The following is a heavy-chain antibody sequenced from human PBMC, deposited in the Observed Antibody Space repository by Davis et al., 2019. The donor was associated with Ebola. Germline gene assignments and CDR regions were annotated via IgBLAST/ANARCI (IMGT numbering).Heavy chain of an antibody. Sequence: SETLSLTCAVYGGSFSGYYWSWIRQPPGKGLEWIGEINHSGSTNYNPSLKSRVTISVDKSKNQFSLKLSSVTAADTAVYYCARRMGSSSWIYWGQGTLVTVSS. V-gene: IGHV4-34*01. CDR3: ARRMGSSSWIY. CDR2: INHSGST. D-gene: IGHD6-13*01. CDR1: GGSFSGYY. J-gene: IGHJ4*02.